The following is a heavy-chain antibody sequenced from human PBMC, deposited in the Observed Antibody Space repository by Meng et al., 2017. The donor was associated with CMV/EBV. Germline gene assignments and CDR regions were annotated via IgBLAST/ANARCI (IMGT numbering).Heavy chain of an antibody. CDR2: IYSGGST. D-gene: IGHD5-12*01. V-gene: IGHV3-53*01. J-gene: IGHJ6*02. Sequence: GESLKISCAASGFTVSSNYMSWVRQAPGKGLEWVSVIYSGGSTYYADSVKGRFTISRDDSKNTLYLQMNSLKTEDTAVYYCTSDIVGFDYYGMDVWGQGTTVTVSS. CDR3: TSDIVGFDYYGMDV. CDR1: GFTVSSNY.